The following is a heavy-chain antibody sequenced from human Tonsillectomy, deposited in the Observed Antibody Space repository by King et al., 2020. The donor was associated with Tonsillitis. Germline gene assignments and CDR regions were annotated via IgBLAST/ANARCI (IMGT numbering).Heavy chain of an antibody. J-gene: IGHJ4*02. CDR3: VKHSGRHSGGE. V-gene: IGHV3-23*04. CDR2: ISDSGGTT. Sequence: VQLVESGGALVQPGGSLRLSCAASGFTFSSYAMSWVRQAPGKGLEWVSSISDSGGTTFYADSVKGRFTISRDNSKNTLYLQMNSLRAGDTAVYYCVKHSGRHSGGEGGQGTLVTVSS. CDR1: GFTFSSYA. D-gene: IGHD1-26*01.